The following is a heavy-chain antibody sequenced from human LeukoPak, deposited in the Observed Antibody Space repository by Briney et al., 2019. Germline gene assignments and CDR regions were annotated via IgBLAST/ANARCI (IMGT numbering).Heavy chain of an antibody. CDR1: GFTFTSSA. J-gene: IGHJ3*02. Sequence: SVKVSCKASGFTFTSSAMQSVRQARGQRLEWIGWIVVGSGNTNYAQKFQERVTITRDMSTSTAYMELSSLRSEDTAVYYCAAVLVVTAIGAFDIWGQGTMVTVSS. D-gene: IGHD2-21*02. CDR3: AAVLVVTAIGAFDI. CDR2: IVVGSGNT. V-gene: IGHV1-58*02.